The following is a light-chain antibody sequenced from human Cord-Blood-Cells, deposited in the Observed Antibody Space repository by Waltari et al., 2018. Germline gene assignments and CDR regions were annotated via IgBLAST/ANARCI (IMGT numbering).Light chain of an antibody. Sequence: QSALTQPASVSGSPGQSITISCTGTSSDVGGYNYVSWYQPHPGKAPNLMIYDVSNRPSGVSNRFSGSKSGNTASLTISVLQAEDEADYYCSSYTSSSTWVFGGGTKLTVL. CDR2: DVS. J-gene: IGLJ3*02. CDR1: SSDVGGYNY. V-gene: IGLV2-14*01. CDR3: SSYTSSSTWV.